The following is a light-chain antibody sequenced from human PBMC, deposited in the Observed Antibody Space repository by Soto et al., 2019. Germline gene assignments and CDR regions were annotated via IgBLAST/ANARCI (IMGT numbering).Light chain of an antibody. CDR3: QQYSTYPWT. CDR2: DAS. CDR1: QSISSW. J-gene: IGKJ1*01. V-gene: IGKV1-5*01. Sequence: DIQMTQSPSTLSASVGDRVTITCRASQSISSWLAWYQQKPGKAPKLLIFDASSLASGVPSRFSGSGSATEFTLTISSLQPDDFATYYCQQYSTYPWTFGQGTKVDIK.